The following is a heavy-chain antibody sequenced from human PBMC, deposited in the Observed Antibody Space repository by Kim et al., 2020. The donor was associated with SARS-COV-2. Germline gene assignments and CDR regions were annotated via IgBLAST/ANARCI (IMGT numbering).Heavy chain of an antibody. CDR3: AKRGPPDSRIVGVIHTAGPYYFDY. D-gene: IGHD3-22*01. J-gene: IGHJ4*02. V-gene: IGHV3-23*01. CDR2: ISGSGGST. CDR1: GFTFSSYA. Sequence: GGSLRLSCAASGFTFSSYAMSWVRQAPGKGLEWVSAISGSGGSTYYADSVKGRFTISRDNSKNTLYLQMNSLRAEDTAVYYCAKRGPPDSRIVGVIHTAGPYYFDYCGQGTLVTVSS.